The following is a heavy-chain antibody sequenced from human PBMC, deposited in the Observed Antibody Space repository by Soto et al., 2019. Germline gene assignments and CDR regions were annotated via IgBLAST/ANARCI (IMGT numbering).Heavy chain of an antibody. CDR2: IKQDGSEK. D-gene: IGHD6-13*01. CDR1: GFTFSSYW. Sequence: GESLKISCAASGFTFSSYWMSWVRQAPGKGLEWVANIKQDGSEKYYVDSVKGRFTISRDNAKNSLYLQMNSLRAEDTAVYYCARTYSSSWYQYFQHWGQGTLVTVSS. V-gene: IGHV3-7*01. J-gene: IGHJ1*01. CDR3: ARTYSSSWYQYFQH.